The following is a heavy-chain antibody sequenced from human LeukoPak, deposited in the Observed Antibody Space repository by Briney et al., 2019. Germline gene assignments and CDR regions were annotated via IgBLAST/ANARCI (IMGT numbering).Heavy chain of an antibody. CDR1: GGSFSGYY. D-gene: IGHD1-26*01. J-gene: IGHJ6*03. Sequence: PSETLSLTCAVYGGSFSGYYWSWIHQPPGKGLEWIGEINHSGSTNYNPSLKSRVTISVDTSKNQFSLKLSSVTAADTAFYYCASQGHHGKIVGTTLSYFYMDVWGKGTMVTVSS. V-gene: IGHV4-34*01. CDR2: INHSGST. CDR3: ASQGHHGKIVGTTLSYFYMDV.